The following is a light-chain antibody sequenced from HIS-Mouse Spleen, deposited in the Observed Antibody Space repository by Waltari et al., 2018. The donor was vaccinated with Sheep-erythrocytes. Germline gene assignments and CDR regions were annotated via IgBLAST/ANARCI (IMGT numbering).Light chain of an antibody. J-gene: IGLJ1*01. Sequence: QSDLTQPRSVSGSPGQSVTIPCTGTSSDVGGYTHVSWYQQHPGKTPKLMIYDVSKRPSGVPDRFSGSKSGNTASLTISGLQAEDEADYYCCSYAGSYNHVFATGTKVTVL. CDR1: SSDVGGYTH. CDR2: DVS. V-gene: IGLV2-11*01. CDR3: CSYAGSYNHV.